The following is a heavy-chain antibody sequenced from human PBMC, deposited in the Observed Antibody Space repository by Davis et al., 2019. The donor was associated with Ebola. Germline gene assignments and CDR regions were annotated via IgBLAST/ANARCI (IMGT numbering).Heavy chain of an antibody. D-gene: IGHD1-26*01. CDR2: ISVGSDKS. CDR1: GGKGSYSG. V-gene: IGHV3-48*02. J-gene: IGHJ4*02. CDR3: ALRNLGTYSGPFLAN. Sequence: GESLKISCADSGGKGSYSGMHWVRQAPGKGLEWVSFISVGSDKSYYADSVQGRFTISRDNAKNSLYLQMNSLRDEDTAVYYCALRNLGTYSGPFLANWGQGTLVTVSS.